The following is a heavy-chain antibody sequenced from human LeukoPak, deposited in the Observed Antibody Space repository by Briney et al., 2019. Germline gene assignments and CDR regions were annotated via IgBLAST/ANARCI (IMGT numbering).Heavy chain of an antibody. V-gene: IGHV4-59*01. J-gene: IGHJ5*02. CDR3: ARGGWGYCSSTSCYLNWFDP. CDR1: GGSISSYY. D-gene: IGHD2-2*01. CDR2: IYYSGST. Sequence: SETLSLTCTVSGGSISSYYWSWIRQPPGKGLEWIGYIYYSGSTNYNPSLKSRVTISVDTSKNQFSLKLSSVTAADTAVYYCARGGWGYCSSTSCYLNWFDPWGQGTLVTVSS.